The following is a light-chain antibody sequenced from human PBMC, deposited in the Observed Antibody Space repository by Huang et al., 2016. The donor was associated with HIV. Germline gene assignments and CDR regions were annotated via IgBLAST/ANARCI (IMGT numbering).Light chain of an antibody. J-gene: IGKJ2*01. CDR3: LQYNNWPRT. CDR2: GAS. Sequence: EMVMTQSPDTLSVSPGESVTLSCRASQGISSNLAWYQQKPGQAPRLLIQGASTRAAGIPARFSGSGSEIAFTLTINSLQSEDSALYYCLQYNNWPRTFGQGTKLEIK. CDR1: QGISSN. V-gene: IGKV3-15*01.